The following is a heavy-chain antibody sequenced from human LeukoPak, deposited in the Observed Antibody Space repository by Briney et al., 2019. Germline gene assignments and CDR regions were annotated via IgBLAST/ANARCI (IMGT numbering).Heavy chain of an antibody. Sequence: EASVKVSCKASGYTFTGYYMHWVRQPPGQGLAWMGWINPNSGGTNYAPKVQGRVTMTRYTSISTSYMELSRLRSDDTVVYYCARFVRDSSGYHFDYWGQGTLVTVSS. V-gene: IGHV1-2*02. D-gene: IGHD3-22*01. J-gene: IGHJ4*02. CDR2: INPNSGGT. CDR1: GYTFTGYY. CDR3: ARFVRDSSGYHFDY.